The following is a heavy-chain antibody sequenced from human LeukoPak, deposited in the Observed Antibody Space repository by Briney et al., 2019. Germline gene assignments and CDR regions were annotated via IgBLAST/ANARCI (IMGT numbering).Heavy chain of an antibody. J-gene: IGHJ4*02. V-gene: IGHV1-69*05. D-gene: IGHD6-13*01. CDR2: IIPIFGTA. CDR1: GGTFSSYA. Sequence: GASVKVSRKXSGGTFSSYAISWVRQAPGQGLEWMGMIIPIFGTANYAQKFQGRVTITTDESTSTAYMELCSLRSEDTAVCYCATTGIAAAGTSDGFDYWGQGTLVTVSS. CDR3: ATTGIAAAGTSDGFDY.